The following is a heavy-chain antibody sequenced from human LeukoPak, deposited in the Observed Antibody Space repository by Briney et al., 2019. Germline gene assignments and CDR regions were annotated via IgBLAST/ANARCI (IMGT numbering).Heavy chain of an antibody. J-gene: IGHJ6*02. CDR3: VRYCSSTSCLDMDV. V-gene: IGHV3-9*01. Sequence: GGSLRLSCAASGFTFDDYAMHWVRQAPGKGLEWVSGISWNSGSIGYADSVKGRFTISRDNAKNSLYLQMNSLRAEDTAVYYCVRYCSSTSCLDMDVWGQGTTVTVSS. D-gene: IGHD2-2*01. CDR2: ISWNSGSI. CDR1: GFTFDDYA.